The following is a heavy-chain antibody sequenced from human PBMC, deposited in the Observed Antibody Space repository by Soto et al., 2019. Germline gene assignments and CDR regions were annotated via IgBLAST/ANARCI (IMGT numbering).Heavy chain of an antibody. CDR2: INPNSGGT. V-gene: IGHV1-2*02. CDR3: ARGRYSKSYYSHSSGHYMGF. Sequence: WASVKVSCKSSGYTFTDFYMHWVRQAPGHGLEWMGWINPNSGGTHFAQKFQDRVTMTGDASISTAYMELSRLRSDDTAVYYCARGRYSKSYYSHSSGHYMGFRGQGTPVTVSS. J-gene: IGHJ4*02. CDR1: GYTFTDFY. D-gene: IGHD3-22*01.